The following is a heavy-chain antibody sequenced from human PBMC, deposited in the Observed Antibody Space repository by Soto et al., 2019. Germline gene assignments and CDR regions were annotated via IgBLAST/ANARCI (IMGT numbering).Heavy chain of an antibody. CDR1: GFTFGSYA. CDR3: ARVRSHYYYYYGMDV. V-gene: IGHV3-30-3*01. Sequence: LGGSLRLSCAASGFTFGSYAMHWFRQAPGKGLEWVAVISYDGSNKYYADSVKGRFTISRDNSKNTLYLQMNSLKAEDTAVYYCARVRSHYYYYYGMDVWGQGTTVTVSS. CDR2: ISYDGSNK. J-gene: IGHJ6*02.